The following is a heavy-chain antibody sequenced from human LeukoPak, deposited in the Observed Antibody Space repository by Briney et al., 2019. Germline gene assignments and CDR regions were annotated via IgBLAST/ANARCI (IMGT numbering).Heavy chain of an antibody. CDR1: GGPISSSSYY. J-gene: IGHJ3*02. CDR3: ARADTALYYDFWSGFDGRAFDI. V-gene: IGHV4-39*01. CDR2: IYYSGST. Sequence: SETLSLTCTVSGGPISSSSYYWGWIRQPPGKGLEWIGSIYYSGSTYYNPSLKSRVTISVDTSKNQFSLKLSSVTAADTAVYYCARADTALYYDFWSGFDGRAFDIWGQGTMVTVSS. D-gene: IGHD3-3*01.